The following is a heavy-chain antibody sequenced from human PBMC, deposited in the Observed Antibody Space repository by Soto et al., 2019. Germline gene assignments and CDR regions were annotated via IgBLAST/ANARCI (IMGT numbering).Heavy chain of an antibody. CDR1: GYIFTSYY. V-gene: IGHV1-46*03. J-gene: IGHJ4*01. CDR2: INPFDGSR. CDR3: SRVDPGETSPFVH. Sequence: GASVKVSWKASGYIFTSYYIHWVRQAPGQGLEWMGWINPFDGSRMFAQSFQGRVTMTRDTSMSTVYMEVSSLRSEDTAVYYSSRVDPGETSPFVHWG. D-gene: IGHD3-10*01.